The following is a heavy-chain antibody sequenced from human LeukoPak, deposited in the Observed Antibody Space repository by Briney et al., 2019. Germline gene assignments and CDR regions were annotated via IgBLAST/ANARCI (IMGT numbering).Heavy chain of an antibody. V-gene: IGHV1-2*02. J-gene: IGHJ5*02. CDR2: INPNTGGT. CDR1: GYTFTNYG. D-gene: IGHD3-16*02. Sequence: GASVKVSCKASGYTFTNYGVNWVRQAPGQGLEWMGWINPNTGGTNYAQKFQGRVVMTMDTAISTAYLALTGLTYDDTAIYYCATSFYRQTDAWGQGSLVTVSS. CDR3: ATSFYRQTDA.